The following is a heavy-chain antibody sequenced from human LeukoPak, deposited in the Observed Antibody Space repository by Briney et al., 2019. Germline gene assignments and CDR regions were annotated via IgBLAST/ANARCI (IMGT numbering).Heavy chain of an antibody. D-gene: IGHD6-13*01. Sequence: SVKVSCKASGGTFSSYAISWVRQAPGQGLEWMGGIIPIFGTANYAQKFQGRVTITTDESTSTAYMELSSLRSEDTAVYYCARGPAEDNWFDPWGQGTLVTVTS. CDR2: IIPIFGTA. CDR1: GGTFSSYA. J-gene: IGHJ5*02. V-gene: IGHV1-69*05. CDR3: ARGPAEDNWFDP.